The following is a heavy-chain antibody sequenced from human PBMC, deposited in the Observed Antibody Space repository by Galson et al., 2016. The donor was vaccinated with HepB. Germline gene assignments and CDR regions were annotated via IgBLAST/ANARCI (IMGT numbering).Heavy chain of an antibody. CDR1: EFTFSTYT. Sequence: LRLSCAASEFTFSTYTLNWVRQAPGKGLEWVSSIKNSNSDVYYEDSVKGRFTISRDNAENSLYLQMDSLTAEDTAMYYCARARIAALGTGAFDMWAKGQWSPSLQ. D-gene: IGHD6-13*01. CDR3: ARARIAALGTGAFDM. CDR2: IKNSNSDV. J-gene: IGHJ3*02. V-gene: IGHV3-21*01.